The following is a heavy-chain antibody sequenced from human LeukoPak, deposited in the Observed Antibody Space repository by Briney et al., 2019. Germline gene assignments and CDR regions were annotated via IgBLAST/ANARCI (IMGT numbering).Heavy chain of an antibody. CDR3: ARDEARYSSGYYPNWFDP. CDR2: ISGYNGYT. J-gene: IGHJ5*02. CDR1: GYTFTSYG. D-gene: IGHD3-22*01. Sequence: SVKFSCKASGYTFTSYGISWVRQAPGQGLEWMGWISGYNGYTHYAHNLQGRVTMTTDTSTSTAYMELRSLRSDDTAVYYCARDEARYSSGYYPNWFDPWGQGTLVTVSS. V-gene: IGHV1-18*01.